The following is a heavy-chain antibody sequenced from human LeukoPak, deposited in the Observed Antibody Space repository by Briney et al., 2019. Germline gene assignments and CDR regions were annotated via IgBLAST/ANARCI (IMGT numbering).Heavy chain of an antibody. CDR1: GFTFSSYG. CDR2: IWYDGSNK. CDR3: AKDRRFLEWPEGGLWFDP. D-gene: IGHD3-3*01. V-gene: IGHV3-33*06. J-gene: IGHJ5*02. Sequence: PGGSLRLSCAASGFTFSSYGMHWVRQAPGKGLEWVAVIWYDGSNKYYADSVKGRFTISRDNSKNTLYLQMNSLRAEDTAVYYCAKDRRFLEWPEGGLWFDPWGQGTLVTVSS.